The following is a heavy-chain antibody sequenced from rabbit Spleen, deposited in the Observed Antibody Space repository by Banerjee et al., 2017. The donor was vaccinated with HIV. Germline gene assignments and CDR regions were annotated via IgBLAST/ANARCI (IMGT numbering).Heavy chain of an antibody. CDR1: GFSFSRFYY. J-gene: IGHJ5*01. CDR3: ARDLYGGSSYPEWLEL. V-gene: IGHV1S45*01. CDR2: IYAGKGDST. Sequence: QEQLVESGGGLVQPEGSLTLTCTASGFSFSRFYYMCWLRQAPGKGLEFIAGIYAGKGDSTYYASWAKGRFTISKTSSTTVTLQMASLTAADPATYFCARDLYGGSSYPEWLELWGQGTLVTVS. D-gene: IGHD8-1*01.